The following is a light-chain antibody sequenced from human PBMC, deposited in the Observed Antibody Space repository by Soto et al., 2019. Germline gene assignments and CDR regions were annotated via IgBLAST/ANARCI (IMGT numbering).Light chain of an antibody. J-gene: IGKJ1*01. CDR3: QQSYSTPQP. V-gene: IGKV1-39*01. CDR2: AAS. Sequence: DIQMTQSPSSLSASVGDRVTITCRASQSISSYLNWYQQKPGKAPKLLIYAASSLQSGVPSRFSGSGSGTDFTLTISSLQPEDFATYYCQQSYSTPQPFGQGTKVEI. CDR1: QSISSY.